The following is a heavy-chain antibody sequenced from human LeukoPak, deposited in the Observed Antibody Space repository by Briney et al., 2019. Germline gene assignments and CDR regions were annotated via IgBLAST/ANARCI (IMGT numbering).Heavy chain of an antibody. D-gene: IGHD4/OR15-4a*01. J-gene: IGHJ4*02. CDR2: LYSGGST. CDR3: ARGLTPTN. V-gene: IGHV3-53*01. Sequence: GGSLRLSCAASGFTVSRNYMSWVRQAPGKGLEWVSVLYSGGSTNYADSVKGRFTISRDDSKNSLYLQMNSLRAEDTAVYYCARGLTPTNWGQGTLVTVSS. CDR1: GFTVSRNY.